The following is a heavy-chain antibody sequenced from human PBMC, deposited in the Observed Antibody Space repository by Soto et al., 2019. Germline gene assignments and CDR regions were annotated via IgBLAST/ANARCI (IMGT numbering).Heavy chain of an antibody. J-gene: IGHJ5*02. CDR2: IYDNGNT. D-gene: IGHD3-16*01. CDR3: ARVGGWFDP. Sequence: QLQLQESGSGLVKPSQTLSLTCAVSGGSLSSGGYSWNWIRQPPGKALEWMGYIYDNGNTYYNPSLKSRVTISVARSKTPFSLNLTSVTAADTAVYFCARVGGWFDPWGQGTLVTVSA. V-gene: IGHV4-30-2*01. CDR1: GGSLSSGGYS.